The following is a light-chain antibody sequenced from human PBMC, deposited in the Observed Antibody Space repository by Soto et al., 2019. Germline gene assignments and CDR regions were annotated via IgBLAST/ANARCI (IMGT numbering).Light chain of an antibody. CDR1: QGISSY. CDR2: AAS. Sequence: DIHLTHAPSFLSGSVGDIVTITCRASQGISSYLAWYQQKPGKAPKLLIYAASTLQSGVPSRFTGSGSGTDFTHTISRLEPEDFAVYYCQQYGKSWTFGQGTKVDIK. CDR3: QQYGKSWT. J-gene: IGKJ1*01. V-gene: IGKV1-9*01.